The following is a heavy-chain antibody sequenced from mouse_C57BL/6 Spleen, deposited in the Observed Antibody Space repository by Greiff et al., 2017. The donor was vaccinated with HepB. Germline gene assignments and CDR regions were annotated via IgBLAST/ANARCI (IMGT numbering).Heavy chain of an antibody. J-gene: IGHJ3*01. D-gene: IGHD1-1*01. CDR2: IYPGDGDT. CDR1: GYAFSSYW. Sequence: QVQLKESGAELVKPGASVKISCKASGYAFSSYWMNWVKQRPGQGLEWIGQIYPGDGDTNYNGKFKGKATLTADKSSSTAYMQLSSLTSEDSAVYFCARTVEAWFAYWGQGTLVTVSA. CDR3: ARTVEAWFAY. V-gene: IGHV1-80*01.